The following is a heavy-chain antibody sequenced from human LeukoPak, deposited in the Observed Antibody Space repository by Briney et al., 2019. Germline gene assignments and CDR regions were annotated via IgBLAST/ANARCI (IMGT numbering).Heavy chain of an antibody. D-gene: IGHD1-26*01. CDR2: IYYSGST. Sequence: SETLSLTCSVYDDSITMYYWTWIRQPPGKGLEWIGYIYYSGSTNYNPSLKSRVTISVDTSKNQFSLKLSSVTAADTAVYYCARGANVGSNWGQGALVTVSS. CDR3: ARGANVGSN. J-gene: IGHJ4*02. CDR1: DDSITMYY. V-gene: IGHV4-59*01.